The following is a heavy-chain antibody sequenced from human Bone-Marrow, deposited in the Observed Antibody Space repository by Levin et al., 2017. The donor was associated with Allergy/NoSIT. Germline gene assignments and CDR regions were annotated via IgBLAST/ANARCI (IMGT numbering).Heavy chain of an antibody. CDR2: IGGGGESA. CDR1: GFTFGSYA. CDR3: ARPMLRYDS. D-gene: IGHD3-10*01. V-gene: IGHV3-23*01. J-gene: IGHJ4*02. Sequence: PGGSLRLSCVGSGFTFGSYAMTWVRQAPGKGLEWVSHIGGGGESAYYADSVKGRFTISRDNSKSTLYLQMNDLRADDSAVYYCARPMLRYDSWGRGTLVTVSS.